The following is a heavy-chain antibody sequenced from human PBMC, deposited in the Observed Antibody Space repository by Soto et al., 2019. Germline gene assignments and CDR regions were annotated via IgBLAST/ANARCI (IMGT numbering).Heavy chain of an antibody. Sequence: SETPSLTCTVSGGSISSSSYYWGWIRQPPGKGLEWIGSIYYSGSTYYNPSLKSRVTISVDTSKNQFSLKLSSVTAADTAVYYCARRRYSSGWYDYWGQGTLVTVSS. D-gene: IGHD6-19*01. J-gene: IGHJ4*02. CDR1: GGSISSSSYY. V-gene: IGHV4-39*01. CDR3: ARRRYSSGWYDY. CDR2: IYYSGST.